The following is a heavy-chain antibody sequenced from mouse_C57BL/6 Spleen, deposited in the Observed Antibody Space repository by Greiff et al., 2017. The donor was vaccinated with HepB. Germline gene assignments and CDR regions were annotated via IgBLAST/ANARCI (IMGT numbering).Heavy chain of an antibody. J-gene: IGHJ4*01. CDR1: GYTFTSYW. CDR3: ARQDYEGLYDAMDY. D-gene: IGHD2-4*01. Sequence: VQLQQPGAELVKPGASVKLSCKASGYTFTSYWMHWVKQRPGQGLEWIGMIHPNSGNTNYNEKFKSKATLTVDKSSSTAYMQLSSLTSEDSAVYYCARQDYEGLYDAMDYWGQGTSVTVSS. V-gene: IGHV1-64*01. CDR2: IHPNSGNT.